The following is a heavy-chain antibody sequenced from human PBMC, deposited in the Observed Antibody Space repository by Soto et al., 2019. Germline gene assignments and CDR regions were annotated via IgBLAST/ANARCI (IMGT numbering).Heavy chain of an antibody. V-gene: IGHV1-18*01. Sequence: GASVKVSCKASGYTFTSYGISWVRQAPGQGLEWMGWISAYNGNTNYAQKLQGRVTMTTDTSTSTAYMELRSLRSDDTAVYYCAREGGPMVRGVIGRSDYYYYYGMDVWGQGATVTVSS. D-gene: IGHD3-10*01. J-gene: IGHJ6*02. CDR2: ISAYNGNT. CDR1: GYTFTSYG. CDR3: AREGGPMVRGVIGRSDYYYYYGMDV.